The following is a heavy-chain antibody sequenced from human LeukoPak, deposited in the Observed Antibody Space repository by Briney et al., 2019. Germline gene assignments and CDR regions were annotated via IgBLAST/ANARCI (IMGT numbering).Heavy chain of an antibody. D-gene: IGHD5-24*01. V-gene: IGHV1-8*01. Sequence: ASVKVSCKASGYTFPSYATNWVRQATGQGLEWMGWMNPNSGNTGYAQKFQGRVTMTRNTSISTAYMELSSLRSEDTAVYYCARGDWRWLQSDYWGQGTPITVSP. CDR3: ARGDWRWLQSDY. J-gene: IGHJ4*02. CDR2: MNPNSGNT. CDR1: GYTFPSYA.